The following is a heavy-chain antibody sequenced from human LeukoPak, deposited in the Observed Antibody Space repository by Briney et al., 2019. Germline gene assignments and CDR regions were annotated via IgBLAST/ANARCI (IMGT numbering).Heavy chain of an antibody. J-gene: IGHJ4*02. V-gene: IGHV4-59*01. CDR3: ARGRAAAGTPVDY. D-gene: IGHD6-13*01. Sequence: SSETLSLTCTVSGGSISSYYWSWIRQPPGKGLEWIGYIYYSGSTNYNPSLKSRVTISVDTSKNQFSLKLNSVTAADTAVYYCARGRAAAGTPVDYWGQGILVTVSS. CDR1: GGSISSYY. CDR2: IYYSGST.